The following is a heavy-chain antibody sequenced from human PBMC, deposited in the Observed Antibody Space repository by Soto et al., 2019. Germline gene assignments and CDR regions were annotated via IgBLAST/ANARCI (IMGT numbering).Heavy chain of an antibody. Sequence: PGGSLRLSCAASGFTFSAYSLNWVRQAPGKGLEWTSYISRISTTIYYADSVKGRFTISRDNGKNSLYLQMNSLRVDDTAVYYCARDRDYGFDYWGQGTLVTVSS. CDR2: ISRISTTI. CDR1: GFTFSAYS. V-gene: IGHV3-48*01. CDR3: ARDRDYGFDY. J-gene: IGHJ4*02. D-gene: IGHD4-17*01.